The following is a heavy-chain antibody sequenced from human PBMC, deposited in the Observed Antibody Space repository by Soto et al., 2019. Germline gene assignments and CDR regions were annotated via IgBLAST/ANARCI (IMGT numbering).Heavy chain of an antibody. J-gene: IGHJ4*02. V-gene: IGHV3-48*03. CDR1: RFTFSIYQ. CDR2: IDSSGSTL. Sequence: GGSLRLSCVGSRFTFSIYQMNWVRQAPGKGLEWVSFIDSSGSTLYYSDSVKGRFTISRDNAQNSVYLQMNSLRVEDTAVYYCTRNADGHFDYWGQWTLVTVSS. CDR3: TRNADGHFDY.